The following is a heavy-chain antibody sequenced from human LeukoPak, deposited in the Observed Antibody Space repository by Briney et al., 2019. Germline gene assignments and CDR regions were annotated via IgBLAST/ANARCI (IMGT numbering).Heavy chain of an antibody. CDR2: INPTGGST. J-gene: IGHJ4*02. CDR3: ARDYDYYGSGSYDY. D-gene: IGHD3-10*01. Sequence: ASVKVSCKASGYTFTSYYMHWVRQAPGQGLEWMGLINPTGGSTGYAQKLQGRVTMTTDTSTSTAYMELRSLRSDDTAVYYCARDYDYYGSGSYDYWGQGTLATVSS. CDR1: GYTFTSYY. V-gene: IGHV1-46*01.